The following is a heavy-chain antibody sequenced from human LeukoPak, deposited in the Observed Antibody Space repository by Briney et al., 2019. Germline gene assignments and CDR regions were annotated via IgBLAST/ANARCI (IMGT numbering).Heavy chain of an antibody. CDR1: GGSISSGDYY. J-gene: IGHJ3*02. Sequence: PSETLSLTCTVSGGSISSGDYYWSWIRQPPGKGLEWIGYIYYSGTTNYNPSLKSRVTISVDTSKNQFSLKLSSVTAADTAMYYCARNYYGSGSYVRGAFNIWGQGTMVTVSS. V-gene: IGHV4-30-4*08. CDR3: ARNYYGSGSYVRGAFNI. D-gene: IGHD3-10*01. CDR2: IYYSGTT.